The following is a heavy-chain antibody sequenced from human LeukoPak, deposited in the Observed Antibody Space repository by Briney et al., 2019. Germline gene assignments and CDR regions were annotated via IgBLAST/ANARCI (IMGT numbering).Heavy chain of an antibody. CDR3: ARRNGVQGYFDY. Sequence: PSETLSLTCTVSGGSISSYYWSWIRQPPGKGLEWIGYIYYSGSTNYNPSLKSRVTISRDTSKNQFSLKLSSVTAADTAVYYCARRNGVQGYFDYWGQGTLVTVSS. V-gene: IGHV4-59*08. CDR1: GGSISSYY. CDR2: IYYSGST. J-gene: IGHJ4*02. D-gene: IGHD2-8*01.